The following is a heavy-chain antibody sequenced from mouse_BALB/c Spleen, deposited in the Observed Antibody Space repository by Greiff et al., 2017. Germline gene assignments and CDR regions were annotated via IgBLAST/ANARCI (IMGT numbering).Heavy chain of an antibody. CDR1: GFPLTGYG. D-gene: IGHD2-14*01. Sequence: VQVVESGPGLVAPSQSLSISCTASGFPLTGYGVNWVRQPPGKGLEWLGMIWGDGSTDYNSALKSRLSTSKDNSKCQVFLKMNSLQTDDTARYYCARGAYRYFCWYCDVWGAGTTVTVSS. V-gene: IGHV2-6-7*01. J-gene: IGHJ1*01. CDR3: ARGAYRYFCWYCDV. CDR2: IWGDGST.